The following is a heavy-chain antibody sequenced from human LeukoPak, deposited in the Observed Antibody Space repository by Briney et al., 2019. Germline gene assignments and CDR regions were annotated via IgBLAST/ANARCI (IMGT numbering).Heavy chain of an antibody. J-gene: IGHJ4*02. D-gene: IGHD6-13*01. Sequence: GGSLRLSCVASRFTFSNYGMHWVRQAPGKGLEWVAFIRYDGSNKYYADSLKGRFTISRDNSKNTLYLQMSSLRAEDTAVYYCARDSSRTAFDYWGQGTLVTVSS. CDR1: RFTFSNYG. V-gene: IGHV3-30*02. CDR3: ARDSSRTAFDY. CDR2: IRYDGSNK.